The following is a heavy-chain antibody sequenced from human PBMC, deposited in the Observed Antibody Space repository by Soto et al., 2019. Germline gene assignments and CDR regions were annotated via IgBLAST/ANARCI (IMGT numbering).Heavy chain of an antibody. CDR2: INHSGST. Sequence: SETLSLTCAVYGGCFSGYYWTWIRQPPGTGLEWIGEINHSGSTNYNPSLKSRGTISVDTSKNQFSLKLTSVTAADTAVYYCARDKISGLFDYWGQGTLVT. CDR3: ARDKISGLFDY. V-gene: IGHV4-34*01. D-gene: IGHD5-12*01. CDR1: GGCFSGYY. J-gene: IGHJ4*02.